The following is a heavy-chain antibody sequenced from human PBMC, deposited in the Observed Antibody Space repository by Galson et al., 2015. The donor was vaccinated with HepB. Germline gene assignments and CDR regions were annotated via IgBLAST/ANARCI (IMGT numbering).Heavy chain of an antibody. D-gene: IGHD6-13*01. CDR2: ISYDGSNK. Sequence: SLRLSCAASGFTFSSYAMHWVRQAPGKGLEWVAVISYDGSNKYYADSVKGRCAISRDNSKNTLYLQMNSLRADDTAVYYCASSLSSSWFRGFDPWGQGTLVTVSS. CDR1: GFTFSSYA. CDR3: ASSLSSSWFRGFDP. V-gene: IGHV3-30*09. J-gene: IGHJ5*02.